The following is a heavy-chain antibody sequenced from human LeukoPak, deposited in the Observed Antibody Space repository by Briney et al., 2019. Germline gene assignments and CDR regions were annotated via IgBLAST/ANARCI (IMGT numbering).Heavy chain of an antibody. CDR2: ISYDGSNK. J-gene: IGHJ5*02. D-gene: IGHD3-10*01. CDR1: GFTFSSYG. CDR3: PKAYYYGSGSYNPSWFAP. Sequence: PGGSLRLSCAASGFTFSSYGMHWVRQAPGQGLEWVAVISYDGSNKYYADSVKGRFTISRDNSKNTLYLQMNSLRAEYTAVYYFPKAYYYGSGSYNPSWFAPGGQGTLVTV. V-gene: IGHV3-30*18.